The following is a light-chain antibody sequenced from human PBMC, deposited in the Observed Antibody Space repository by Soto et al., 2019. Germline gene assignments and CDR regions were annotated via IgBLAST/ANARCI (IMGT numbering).Light chain of an antibody. V-gene: IGLV2-23*01. Sequence: QSVLTQPASVSGSPGQSITISCTGTSSDVGSYNLVSWYQQHPGKAPILMIYEGSKRPSGVSNRFSGSQSGNTASLAISGLQAEDEADYYCCSYAGSSTLVFGGGTQLTVL. J-gene: IGLJ2*01. CDR1: SSDVGSYNL. CDR2: EGS. CDR3: CSYAGSSTLV.